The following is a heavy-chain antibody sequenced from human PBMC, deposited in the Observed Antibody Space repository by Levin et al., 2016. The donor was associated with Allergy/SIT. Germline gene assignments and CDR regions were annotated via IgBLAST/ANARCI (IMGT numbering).Heavy chain of an antibody. V-gene: IGHV1-2*06. D-gene: IGHD6-19*01. J-gene: IGHJ6*03. Sequence: ASVKVSCKASGYTFSTYGISWVRQAPGQGLEWMGRINPSSGDTLYAQRFQGRVTMTRDTSISTAYLELSRLRSDDTAIYYCARDMTNSGWAASVRMDVWGTGTTATVSS. CDR1: GYTFSTYG. CDR2: INPSSGDT. CDR3: ARDMTNSGWAASVRMDV.